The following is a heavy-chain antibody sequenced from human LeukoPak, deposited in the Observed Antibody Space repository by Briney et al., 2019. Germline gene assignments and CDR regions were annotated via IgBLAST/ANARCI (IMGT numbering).Heavy chain of an antibody. V-gene: IGHV1-69*13. CDR2: IIPIFGTA. CDR1: GGTFSSYA. D-gene: IGHD4/OR15-4a*01. Sequence: SVKVSCKAPGGTFSSYAISWVRQAPGQGLEWMGGIIPIFGTANYAQKFQGRVTITADESTSTAYMELSSLRSEDTAVYYCARVSMVASGGKYYFDYWGQGTLVTVSS. CDR3: ARVSMVASGGKYYFDY. J-gene: IGHJ4*02.